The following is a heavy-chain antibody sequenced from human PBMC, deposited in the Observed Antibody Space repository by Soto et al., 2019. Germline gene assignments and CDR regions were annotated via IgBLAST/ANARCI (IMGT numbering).Heavy chain of an antibody. CDR1: DGSIASYQ. CDR2: TAYTGNT. Sequence: PSATQPHTSVLSDGSIASYQGNLRRPVPGKGLEWIAYTAYTGNTNYNPSLKSRVTISMDTSKNQLSLKLTSMTAADTAVYYCARDMHAGVTHYFDPRGQGTLVNVSS. J-gene: IGHJ5*02. V-gene: IGHV4-59*01. CDR3: ARDMHAGVTHYFDP. D-gene: IGHD1-26*01.